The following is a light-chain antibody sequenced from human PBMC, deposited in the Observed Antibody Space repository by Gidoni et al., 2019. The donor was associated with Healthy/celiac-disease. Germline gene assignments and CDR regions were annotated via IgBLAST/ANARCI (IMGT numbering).Light chain of an antibody. J-gene: IGKJ4*01. CDR2: WAS. CDR1: QSVLYSSNNKNY. Sequence: DIVMTQSPDSRAVSLGERATINCKSSQSVLYSSNNKNYLAWYQQKPGQPPKLLIYWASTRESGVPDRFSGSGSGTDFTLTISSLQAEDVAVYYCQQYYSTPLTFGGGTKVEIK. V-gene: IGKV4-1*01. CDR3: QQYYSTPLT.